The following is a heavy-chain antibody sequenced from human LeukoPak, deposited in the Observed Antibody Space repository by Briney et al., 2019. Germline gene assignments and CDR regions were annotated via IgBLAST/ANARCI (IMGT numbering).Heavy chain of an antibody. CDR3: ARDRTDYDILTGYYKYWFDP. CDR1: GGSISVFY. D-gene: IGHD3-9*01. V-gene: IGHV4-59*12. CDR2: IYYSGST. J-gene: IGHJ5*02. Sequence: SETLSLTCTVSGGSISVFYWSWIRQPPGKGLEWIGYIYYSGSTNYNPSLKSRVTISVDASKNQFSLKLSSVTAAGTAVYYCARDRTDYDILTGYYKYWFDPWGQGTLVTVSS.